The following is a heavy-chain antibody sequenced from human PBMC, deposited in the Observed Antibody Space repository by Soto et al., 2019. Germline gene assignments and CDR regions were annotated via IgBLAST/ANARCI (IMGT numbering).Heavy chain of an antibody. J-gene: IGHJ5*02. Sequence: QVQLQESGPGLVKPSETLSLTCSVSGGSVTSYYWSWIRQSPGKGLEWIGYIYYSGSTNYNPSFQSRVTFSVDTSKNQVSLKLSAVTAADTAVYYCVRRVVGALRDWFDPWGQGTLDTVSS. CDR1: GGSVTSYY. CDR2: IYYSGST. D-gene: IGHD2-15*01. V-gene: IGHV4-59*08. CDR3: VRRVVGALRDWFDP.